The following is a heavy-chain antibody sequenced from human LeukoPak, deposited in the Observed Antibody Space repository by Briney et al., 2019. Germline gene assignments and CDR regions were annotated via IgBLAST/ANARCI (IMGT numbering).Heavy chain of an antibody. CDR1: VFTFTSSA. CDR2: IFVVIGNT. V-gene: IGHV1-58*01. J-gene: IGHJ4*02. D-gene: IGHD3-9*01. Sequence: SVKVSCTASVFTFTSSAVQWVRQARGQRIEWIGWIFVVIGNTNYAQNFQERVTITTDMSTSTAYMELRSLRPEDTAVYYCAAATTDTIFTAYYLDYYGQGKLITVS. CDR3: AAATTDTIFTAYYLDY.